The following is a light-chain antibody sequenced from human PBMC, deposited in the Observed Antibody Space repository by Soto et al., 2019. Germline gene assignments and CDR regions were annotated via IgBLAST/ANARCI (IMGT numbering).Light chain of an antibody. Sequence: EIVLTQSPGTLSLSPGERATLSCRASQSVRSSYLAWYQQKPGQAPRLLIYAASSRATGIPDGFSGSGSGTDFTLTISRLEPEDFAVYYCQQYGSSPVAFGQGTKVDNK. CDR2: AAS. J-gene: IGKJ1*01. CDR3: QQYGSSPVA. CDR1: QSVRSSY. V-gene: IGKV3-20*01.